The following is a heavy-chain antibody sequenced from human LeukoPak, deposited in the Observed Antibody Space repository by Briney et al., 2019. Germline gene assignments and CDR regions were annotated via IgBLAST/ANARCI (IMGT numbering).Heavy chain of an antibody. V-gene: IGHV3-53*01. Sequence: GGSLRLSCTVSGFTVSSNSMSWVRQAPGKGLEWVSFIYSDNTHYSDSVKGRFTISRDNSKNTLYLQMNSLRAEDTAVYYCARGGTYSSSWYSDISYYMDVWGKGTTVTISS. CDR1: GFTVSSNS. D-gene: IGHD6-13*01. J-gene: IGHJ6*03. CDR2: IYSDNT. CDR3: ARGGTYSSSWYSDISYYMDV.